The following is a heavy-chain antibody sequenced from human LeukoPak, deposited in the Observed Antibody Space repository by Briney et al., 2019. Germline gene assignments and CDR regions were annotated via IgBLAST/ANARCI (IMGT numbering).Heavy chain of an antibody. CDR2: MNPNSGNT. J-gene: IGHJ4*02. V-gene: IGHV1-8*03. Sequence: ASVKVSCKASGYTFTSYDINWVRQAPGQGLEWMGWMNPNSGNTDYAQKFQGRVTITRNTSKSTAYMELSSLRSEDTAVYYCASHAGGGGTTNDYWGQGTLVTVSS. CDR1: GYTFTSYD. CDR3: ASHAGGGGTTNDY. D-gene: IGHD1-1*01.